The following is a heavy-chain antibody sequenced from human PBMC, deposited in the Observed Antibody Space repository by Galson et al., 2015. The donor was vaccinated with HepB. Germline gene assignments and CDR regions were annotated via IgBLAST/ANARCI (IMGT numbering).Heavy chain of an antibody. V-gene: IGHV1-69*13. CDR1: GSTFSHYG. J-gene: IGHJ6*03. Sequence: SVKVSCTASGSTFSHYGISWVRQAPGQGLEWMGGIIPIFGTIRYAQKFQGRVTITADESTTTAYLELDSLRSEDTAVYYCARRDGYNWENYYYYFNMDVWGQGTTVTVSS. D-gene: IGHD5-24*01. CDR2: IIPIFGTI. CDR3: ARRDGYNWENYYYYFNMDV.